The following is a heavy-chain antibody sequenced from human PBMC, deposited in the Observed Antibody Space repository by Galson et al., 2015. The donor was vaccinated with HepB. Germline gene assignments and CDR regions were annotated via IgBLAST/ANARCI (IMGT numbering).Heavy chain of an antibody. CDR2: INAGNGNT. J-gene: IGHJ5*02. V-gene: IGHV1-3*01. CDR3: ARDPLPSRVLTAYVNWFDP. Sequence: SVKVSCKASGYIFTSYAMQWVRQAPGQRLEWMGWINAGNGNTEYSQNFQGRVTITRDTSASTAYMELSSLRSEDTAVYYCARDPLPSRVLTAYVNWFDPWGQGTLVTVSS. D-gene: IGHD3-9*01. CDR1: GYIFTSYA.